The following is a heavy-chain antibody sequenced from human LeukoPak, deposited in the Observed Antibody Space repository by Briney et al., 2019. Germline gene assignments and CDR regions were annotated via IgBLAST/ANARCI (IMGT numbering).Heavy chain of an antibody. J-gene: IGHJ5*02. D-gene: IGHD3-22*01. CDR3: ARDRPPYYYDSSGYRWFDP. Sequence: GGSLRLSCAASGFTFSDYYMSWIRQAPGKGLEWVSYISSSGSTIYYADSVKGRFTISRDNAKNSLYLQMNSLRAEDTAVYYCARDRPPYYYDSSGYRWFDPWGQGTLVTVSS. V-gene: IGHV3-11*01. CDR1: GFTFSDYY. CDR2: ISSSGSTI.